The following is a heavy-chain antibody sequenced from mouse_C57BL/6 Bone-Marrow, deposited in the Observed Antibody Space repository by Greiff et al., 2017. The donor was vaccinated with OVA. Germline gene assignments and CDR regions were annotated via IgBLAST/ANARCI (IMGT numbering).Heavy chain of an antibody. Sequence: EVKLVESGGGLVKPGGSLKLSCAASGFTFSDYGMHWVRQAPEKGLEWVAYISSGSSTIYYADTVKGRFTISRDNAKNTLFLQMTSLRSEDTAMYYGARPKVTTNYAMDYWGQGTSVTVSS. CDR2: ISSGSSTI. CDR1: GFTFSDYG. CDR3: ARPKVTTNYAMDY. V-gene: IGHV5-17*01. D-gene: IGHD2-2*01. J-gene: IGHJ4*01.